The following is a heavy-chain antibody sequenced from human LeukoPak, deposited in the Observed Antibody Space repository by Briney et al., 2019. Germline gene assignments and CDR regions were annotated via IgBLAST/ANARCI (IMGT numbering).Heavy chain of an antibody. CDR1: GFTFSSYA. CDR3: ARSSHYADFYFDY. Sequence: GSLRLSCAASGFTFSSYAMHWVRQAPGKGLEYVSAISSNGGGTYYANSLKGRFTISRDNSKNTLYLQMGSLRAEDMAVYHCARSSHYADFYFDYWGQGTLVTVSS. CDR2: ISSNGGGT. J-gene: IGHJ4*02. D-gene: IGHD4-17*01. V-gene: IGHV3-64*01.